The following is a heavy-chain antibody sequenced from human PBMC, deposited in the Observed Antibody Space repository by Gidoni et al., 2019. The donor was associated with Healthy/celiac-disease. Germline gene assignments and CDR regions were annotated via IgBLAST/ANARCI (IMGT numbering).Heavy chain of an antibody. V-gene: IGHV4-59*08. Sequence: QVQLQESGPGLVKPSENLSPTYTVSGGSISSYDWSWIRQPPGKGLEWLGYICYSGSTNYNPSRNSLVTIAVDTSKNQFALKLSSVTAADTAVYYCARLRYGSGSYYAYYFDYWGQGTLVTVSS. J-gene: IGHJ4*02. D-gene: IGHD3-10*01. CDR2: ICYSGST. CDR3: ARLRYGSGSYYAYYFDY. CDR1: GGSISSYD.